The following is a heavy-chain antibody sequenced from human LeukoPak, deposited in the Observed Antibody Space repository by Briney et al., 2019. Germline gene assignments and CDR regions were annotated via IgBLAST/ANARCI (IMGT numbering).Heavy chain of an antibody. CDR1: GGPISSGDYY. Sequence: SETLPLPCTVSGGPISSGDYYWSWIPQPPGKGLEWIGYIYYCGSTYYNPSLKGQVTIPVDTSKNQFSLKLSSVTAADTAVYYCARHSGIAARPGYYYYGMDVWGQGTTVTVSS. D-gene: IGHD6-6*01. CDR2: IYYCGST. CDR3: ARHSGIAARPGYYYYGMDV. J-gene: IGHJ6*02. V-gene: IGHV4-30-4*01.